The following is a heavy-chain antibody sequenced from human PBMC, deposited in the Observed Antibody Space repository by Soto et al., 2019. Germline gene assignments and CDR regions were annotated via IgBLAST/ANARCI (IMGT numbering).Heavy chain of an antibody. CDR3: ARAVVAAAGNYFDY. D-gene: IGHD6-13*01. Sequence: ASVKVSCKASGYTFTGYYMHWVRQAPGQGLEWMGWINPNSGGTNYAQKFQGWVTMTRDTSISTAYMELSRLGSDDTAVYYCARAVVAAAGNYFDYWGQGTLVTVSS. CDR2: INPNSGGT. V-gene: IGHV1-2*04. CDR1: GYTFTGYY. J-gene: IGHJ4*02.